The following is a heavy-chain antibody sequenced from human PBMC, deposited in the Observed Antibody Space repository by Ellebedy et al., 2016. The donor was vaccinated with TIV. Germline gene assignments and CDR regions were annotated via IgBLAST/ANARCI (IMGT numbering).Heavy chain of an antibody. CDR3: ATYQGATMFDAFNI. CDR2: IYYSGST. Sequence: SETLSLXXTVSGGSISSYYWSWIRQPPGKGLEWIGSIYYSGSTNYSPSLKSRVTISIDTSKKQFSLRLSSVTAADTALYYCATYQGATMFDAFNIWGQGTMVTVSS. D-gene: IGHD5-12*01. CDR1: GGSISSYY. V-gene: IGHV4-59*01. J-gene: IGHJ3*02.